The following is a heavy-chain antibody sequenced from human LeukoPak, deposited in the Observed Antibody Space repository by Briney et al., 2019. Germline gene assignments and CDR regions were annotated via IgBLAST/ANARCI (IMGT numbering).Heavy chain of an antibody. CDR3: ARVKPGSYYNFDY. Sequence: SVKVSCKASGGTFSSYAISWVRQAPGQGLEWMGGIIPIFGTANYVQKFQGRVTITADESTSTAYMELSSLRSEDTAVYYCARVKPGSYYNFDYWGQGTLVTVSS. V-gene: IGHV1-69*01. D-gene: IGHD3-10*01. CDR2: IIPIFGTA. J-gene: IGHJ4*02. CDR1: GGTFSSYA.